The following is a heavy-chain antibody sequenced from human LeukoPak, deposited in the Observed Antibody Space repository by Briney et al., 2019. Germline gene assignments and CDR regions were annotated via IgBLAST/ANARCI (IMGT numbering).Heavy chain of an antibody. Sequence: SVTVSCKASGGTFSSYAISWVRQAPGQGLEWMGGIIPIFGTANYAQKFQGRVTITADESTSTAYMELSSLRSEDTAVYYCARERIVGATSAFDIWGQGTMVTVSS. J-gene: IGHJ3*02. CDR3: ARERIVGATSAFDI. D-gene: IGHD1-26*01. V-gene: IGHV1-69*13. CDR1: GGTFSSYA. CDR2: IIPIFGTA.